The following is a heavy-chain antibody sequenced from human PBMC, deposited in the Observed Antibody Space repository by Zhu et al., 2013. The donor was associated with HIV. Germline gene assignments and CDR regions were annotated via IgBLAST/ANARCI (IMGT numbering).Heavy chain of an antibody. V-gene: IGHV1-2*02. CDR2: INPDSGAT. CDR3: ARVIGSDYGDYVDAFDV. D-gene: IGHD4-17*01. CDR1: GYTFTGYS. Sequence: QVHLVQSGAGVKKPGASVKVSCKASGYTFTGYSIHWVRQAPGQGLEWMGWINPDSGATTYVQKFQGRVTMTRDTSISTAYMELSRLRSDDTAVYYCARVIGSDYGDYVDAFDVWGQGTVVTVSS. J-gene: IGHJ3*01.